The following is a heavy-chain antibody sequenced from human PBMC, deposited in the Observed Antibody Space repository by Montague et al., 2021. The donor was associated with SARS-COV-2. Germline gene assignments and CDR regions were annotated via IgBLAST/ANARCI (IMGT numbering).Heavy chain of an antibody. CDR1: GGSFSGYY. Sequence: SETLSLTCAVYGGSFSGYYWSWIRQPPGKGLEWIGEISHSGSTSYNPSLKSRVTISIDTSKNQFSLKLSSVTAADTVVYYCARKGSGRSDLAYWGQGTLVTVSS. J-gene: IGHJ4*02. V-gene: IGHV4-34*01. CDR2: ISHSGST. D-gene: IGHD1-26*01. CDR3: ARKGSGRSDLAY.